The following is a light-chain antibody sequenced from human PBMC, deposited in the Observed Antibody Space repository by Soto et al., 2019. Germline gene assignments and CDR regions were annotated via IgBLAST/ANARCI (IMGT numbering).Light chain of an antibody. V-gene: IGLV2-14*01. CDR2: EVT. J-gene: IGLJ1*01. CDR3: ISYTGSSTSYV. Sequence: QSVLTQPASVSGSPGQSITISCSGTSSDVGSYSHVAWYQQFPGKTPKLIIYEVTYRPSGVSHRFSASKSDNTASLTISGPQAGDEADYYCISYTGSSTSYVFGTGTKVTVL. CDR1: SSDVGSYSH.